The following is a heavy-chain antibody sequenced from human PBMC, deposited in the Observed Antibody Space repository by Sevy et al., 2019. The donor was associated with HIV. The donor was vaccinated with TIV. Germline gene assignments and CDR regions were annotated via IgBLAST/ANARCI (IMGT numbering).Heavy chain of an antibody. J-gene: IGHJ4*02. CDR2: IYSGGST. D-gene: IGHD2-15*01. CDR3: ARDGGYCSGGSCDLSFDY. Sequence: GGSLRLSCAASGFTVSSNYMSWVRQAPGKGLEWVSVIYSGGSTYYADSVKGRFTISRDNSKNTLYLQMSSLRAEDTAVYYCARDGGYCSGGSCDLSFDYWGQGTLVTVSS. V-gene: IGHV3-53*01. CDR1: GFTVSSNY.